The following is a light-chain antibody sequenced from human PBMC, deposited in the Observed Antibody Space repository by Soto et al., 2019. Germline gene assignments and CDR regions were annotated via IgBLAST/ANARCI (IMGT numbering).Light chain of an antibody. CDR1: QDISNY. V-gene: IGKV1-33*01. J-gene: IGKJ1*01. Sequence: DIQMTQSPSSLSASVGDRVTITCQASQDISNYLNWYQQKPGKAPKLLIYDASNLETGVPSRFSGSGSGTDFTFTISSLQPEDSATYYCQQYDNLLWTFGQGPKVEIK. CDR3: QQYDNLLWT. CDR2: DAS.